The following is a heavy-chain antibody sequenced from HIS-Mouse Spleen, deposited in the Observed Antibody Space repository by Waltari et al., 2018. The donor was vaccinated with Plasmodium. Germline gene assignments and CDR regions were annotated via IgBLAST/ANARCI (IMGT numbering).Heavy chain of an antibody. CDR1: GGSISSYY. CDR2: IYYSGST. Sequence: QVQLQESGPGLVKPSETLSLTCTVSGGSISSYYCSWCRQPPGKGLEWIAYIYYSGSTNYNPSLKSRVTISVDTSKNQFSLKLSSVTAADTAVFYCARGGYSSSSYYFDYWGQGTLVTVSS. J-gene: IGHJ4*02. D-gene: IGHD6-6*01. CDR3: ARGGYSSSSYYFDY. V-gene: IGHV4-59*01.